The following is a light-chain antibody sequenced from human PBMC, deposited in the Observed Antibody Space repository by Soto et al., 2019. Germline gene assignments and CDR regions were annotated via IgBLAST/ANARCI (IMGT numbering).Light chain of an antibody. CDR1: SSNIGSNY. J-gene: IGLJ1*01. CDR2: RNN. Sequence: QSALTQLPSASGTPGQRVTISCSGSSSNIGSNYVYWYQQLPGTAPKLLIYRNNQRPSGVPDRFSGSKSGTSASLAISGLRSEDEADYYCAAWDDSLSGLYVFGTGTKVTVL. CDR3: AAWDDSLSGLYV. V-gene: IGLV1-47*01.